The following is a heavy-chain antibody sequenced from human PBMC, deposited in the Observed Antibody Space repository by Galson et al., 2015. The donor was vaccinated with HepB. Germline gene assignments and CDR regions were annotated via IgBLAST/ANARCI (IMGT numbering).Heavy chain of an antibody. CDR3: AKEVYYDILTGYYDF. CDR2: ISYDGSNK. Sequence: SLRLSCAASGFTFSSYSMNWVRQAPGKGLEWVAVISYDGSNKYYADSVKGRFTISRDNSKNTLYLQMNSLRAEDTAVYYCAKEVYYDILTGYYDFWGQGTLVTVSS. D-gene: IGHD3-9*01. CDR1: GFTFSSYS. V-gene: IGHV3-30*18. J-gene: IGHJ4*02.